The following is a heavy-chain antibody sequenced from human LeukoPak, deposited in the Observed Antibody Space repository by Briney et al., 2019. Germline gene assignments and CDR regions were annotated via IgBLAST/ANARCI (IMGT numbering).Heavy chain of an antibody. Sequence: GGSLRLSCAASGFTFSSCAMSWVRQAPGKGLEWVSAISGSGGSTYYADSVKGRFTISRDNSKNTLYLQMNSLRAEDTAVYYCAKGTDYYDSSGYYDSWGQGTLVTVSS. CDR3: AKGTDYYDSSGYYDS. CDR2: ISGSGGST. J-gene: IGHJ5*01. D-gene: IGHD3-22*01. V-gene: IGHV3-23*01. CDR1: GFTFSSCA.